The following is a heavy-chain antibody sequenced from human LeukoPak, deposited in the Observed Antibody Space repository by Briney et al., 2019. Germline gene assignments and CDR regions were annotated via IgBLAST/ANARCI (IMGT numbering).Heavy chain of an antibody. Sequence: GGSLRLSCAASGFTVSSSYMTWVRQAPGKGLEWVSIIYSGGSTYYPDSVKGRFTISRDYSKNTLYLQMNSLRAEDTAVYYCARASRSPGYSSGYYPYYFDYWGQGTLVTVSS. J-gene: IGHJ4*02. V-gene: IGHV3-66*01. D-gene: IGHD6-19*01. CDR1: GFTVSSSY. CDR2: IYSGGST. CDR3: ARASRSPGYSSGYYPYYFDY.